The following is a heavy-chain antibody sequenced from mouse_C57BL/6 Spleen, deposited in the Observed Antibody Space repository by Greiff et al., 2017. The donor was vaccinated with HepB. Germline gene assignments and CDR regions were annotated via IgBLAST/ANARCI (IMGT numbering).Heavy chain of an antibody. CDR1: GYAFSSSW. Sequence: VKLMESGPELVKPGASVKISCKASGYAFSSSWMNWVKQRPGKGLEWIGRIYPGDGDTNYNGKFKGKATLTADKSSSTAYMQLSSLTSEDSAVYFCARGGHYYGNWGQGTLVTVSA. CDR2: IYPGDGDT. D-gene: IGHD1-1*01. CDR3: ARGGHYYGN. V-gene: IGHV1-82*01. J-gene: IGHJ3*01.